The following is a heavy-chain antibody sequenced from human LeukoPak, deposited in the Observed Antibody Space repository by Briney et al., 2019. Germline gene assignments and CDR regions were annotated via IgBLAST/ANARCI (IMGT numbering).Heavy chain of an antibody. J-gene: IGHJ3*02. CDR2: ISSSSSTI. Sequence: GESLRLSCAASGFTFSSYSMNWVRQAPGKGLEWVSYISSSSSTIYYADSVKGRFTISRDNAKNSLYLQMNSLRAEDTAVYYCARPFGDYYDSSGYYAFDIWGQGTMVTVSS. D-gene: IGHD3-22*01. V-gene: IGHV3-48*01. CDR3: ARPFGDYYDSSGYYAFDI. CDR1: GFTFSSYS.